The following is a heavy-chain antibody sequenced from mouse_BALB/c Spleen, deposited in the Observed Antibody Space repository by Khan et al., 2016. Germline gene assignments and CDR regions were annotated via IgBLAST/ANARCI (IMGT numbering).Heavy chain of an antibody. CDR3: ARGYYEWYFDV. Sequence: QVRLQQSGPELVKPGASVRISCKASGYTFTTFYIHCLKQRPGQGLEWIGWIYPGNINTKYNENFKDKATLTADKSASTAYMQLSSLTSDDSAAYFCARGYYEWYFDVWGAGTTVTVSS. J-gene: IGHJ1*01. CDR2: IYPGNINT. D-gene: IGHD2-4*01. CDR1: GYTFTTFY. V-gene: IGHV1S56*01.